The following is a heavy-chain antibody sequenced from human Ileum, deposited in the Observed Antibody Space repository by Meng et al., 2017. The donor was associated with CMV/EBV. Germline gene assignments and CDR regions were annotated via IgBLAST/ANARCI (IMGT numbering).Heavy chain of an antibody. V-gene: IGHV3-7*01. J-gene: IGHJ4*02. CDR2: IKQDGSEK. Sequence: GESLKISCGVSGFTFSNYWMNWVRQAPGKGLEWVANIKQDGSEKYYVDSVKGRFTISRDNAKNSLFLQMNSLSAEDTAVYYCARDGHWGQGTLVTVSS. CDR1: GFTFSNYW. CDR3: ARDGH.